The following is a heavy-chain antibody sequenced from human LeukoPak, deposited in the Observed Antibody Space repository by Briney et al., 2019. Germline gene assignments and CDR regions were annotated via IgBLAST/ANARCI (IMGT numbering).Heavy chain of an antibody. Sequence: SETLSLTCTASSGSTSSTSYYWGWIRQPPGRGLEWIGGIIYSGNTYYNPSLKSRDTISVDTTKNQFSLKLTSVTAADTAVYVCVRHFHGTGYVVDFWGQVTLVTVSS. CDR3: VRHFHGTGYVVDF. J-gene: IGHJ4*02. V-gene: IGHV4-39*01. D-gene: IGHD1-1*01. CDR2: IIYSGNT. CDR1: SGSTSSTSYY.